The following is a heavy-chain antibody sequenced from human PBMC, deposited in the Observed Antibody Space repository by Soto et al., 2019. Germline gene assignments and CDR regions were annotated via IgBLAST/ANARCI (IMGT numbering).Heavy chain of an antibody. J-gene: IGHJ4*02. CDR2: IYYSGSA. V-gene: IGHV4-30-4*06. D-gene: IGHD6-13*01. CDR3: ARGSSKTAAGLDY. Sequence: WTWIRQHPGKGLEWIGYIYYSGSAYYNPSLKSRVTISVDTSKNQFSLKLSSVTAADTAIYYCARGSSKTAAGLDYWGQGTLVTVSS.